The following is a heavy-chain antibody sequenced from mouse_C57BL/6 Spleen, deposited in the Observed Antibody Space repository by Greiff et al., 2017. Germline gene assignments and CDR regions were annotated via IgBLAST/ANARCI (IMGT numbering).Heavy chain of an antibody. V-gene: IGHV1-69*01. J-gene: IGHJ2*01. CDR2: IDPSDSYT. D-gene: IGHD3-3*01. Sequence: QVQLKQPGAELVMPGASVKLSCKASGYTFTSYWMHWVKQRPGQGLEWIGEIDPSDSYTNYNQKFKGKSTLTVDKSSSTAYMQLSSLTSEDSAVYYCARGAGPGLFDYWGQGTTLTVSS. CDR1: GYTFTSYW. CDR3: ARGAGPGLFDY.